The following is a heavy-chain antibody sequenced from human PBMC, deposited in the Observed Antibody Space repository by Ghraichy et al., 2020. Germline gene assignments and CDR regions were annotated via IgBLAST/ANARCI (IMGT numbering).Heavy chain of an antibody. D-gene: IGHD3-22*01. Sequence: GESLNISCATSGFTFSSYAMSWFRQAPGKGPEWVSAIGGAGGATFYADSVKGRFTISRDNSKNTLYLQMSSLGAEDTALYYCAKEHNYFDSSSPWGQGTLVTVSS. CDR1: GFTFSSYA. J-gene: IGHJ4*02. V-gene: IGHV3-23*01. CDR3: AKEHNYFDSSSP. CDR2: IGGAGGAT.